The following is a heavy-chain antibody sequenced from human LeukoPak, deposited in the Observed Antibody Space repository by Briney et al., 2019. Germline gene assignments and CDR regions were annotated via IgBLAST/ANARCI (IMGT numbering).Heavy chain of an antibody. CDR1: GFPFSGSA. D-gene: IGHD4-23*01. CDR3: TRQDGRVVTFS. J-gene: IGHJ5*02. Sequence: GGSLRLSGAAPGFPFSGSARHWVGQASGKGLEGFGRIRSKANSYATAYAASVKGRFTISRDDSKNTAYLQMNSLKTEDTAVYYCTRQDGRVVTFSWGQGTLVTVSS. CDR2: IRSKANSYAT. V-gene: IGHV3-73*01.